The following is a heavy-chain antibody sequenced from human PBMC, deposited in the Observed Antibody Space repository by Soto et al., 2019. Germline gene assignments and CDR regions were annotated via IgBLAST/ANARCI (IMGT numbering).Heavy chain of an antibody. V-gene: IGHV3-48*03. J-gene: IGHJ3*02. D-gene: IGHD3-16*01. CDR3: ARVSGWRIGGFGGAFDI. Sequence: GGSLRLSCAASGFTFSSYEMNWARQAPGKGLEWVSYISSSGSTIYYADSVKGRFTISRDNAKNSLYLQMNSLRAEDTAVYYCARVSGWRIGGFGGAFDIWGQGTMVTVSS. CDR1: GFTFSSYE. CDR2: ISSSGSTI.